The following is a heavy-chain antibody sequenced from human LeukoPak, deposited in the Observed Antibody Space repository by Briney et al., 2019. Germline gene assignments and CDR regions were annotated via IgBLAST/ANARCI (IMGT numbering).Heavy chain of an antibody. CDR1: GFTFSSYW. CDR2: IKQDGSEK. Sequence: PGGSLRLSCAASGFTFSSYWMSWVRQAPGKGLDGVANIKQDGSEKYYVDSVKGRFTISRDNAKNSLYLQMNSLRAEDTAVYYCARDPLNLDSSWFDPWGQGTLVTVSS. J-gene: IGHJ5*02. CDR3: ARDPLNLDSSWFDP. V-gene: IGHV3-7*01. D-gene: IGHD3-22*01.